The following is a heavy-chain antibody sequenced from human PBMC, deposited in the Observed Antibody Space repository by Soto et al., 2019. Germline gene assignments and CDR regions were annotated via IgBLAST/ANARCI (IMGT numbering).Heavy chain of an antibody. Sequence: SETLSLTCTVSGGSISSSSYYWGWIRQPPGKGLEWIGSIYYSGSTYYNPSLKSRVTISVDTSKNQFSLKLSSVTAADTAVYYCARGQVVVPAAMHYYYYYYMDVWGKGTTVTVSS. V-gene: IGHV4-39*07. J-gene: IGHJ6*03. CDR1: GGSISSSSYY. D-gene: IGHD2-2*01. CDR2: IYYSGST. CDR3: ARGQVVVPAAMHYYYYYYMDV.